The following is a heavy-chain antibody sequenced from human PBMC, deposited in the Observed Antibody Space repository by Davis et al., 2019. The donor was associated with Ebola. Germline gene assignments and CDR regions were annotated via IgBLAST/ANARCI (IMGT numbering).Heavy chain of an antibody. CDR3: ARDRYNWNAGAFDP. D-gene: IGHD1-20*01. CDR2: ISAYNGNT. V-gene: IGHV1-18*01. CDR1: GYTFTSYG. Sequence: AASVKVSCKASGYTFTSYGISWVRQAPGQGLEWMGWISAYNGNTNYAQKLQGRVTMTTDTSTSTAYMELSSLRSEDTAVYYCARDRYNWNAGAFDPWGQGTLVTVSS. J-gene: IGHJ5*02.